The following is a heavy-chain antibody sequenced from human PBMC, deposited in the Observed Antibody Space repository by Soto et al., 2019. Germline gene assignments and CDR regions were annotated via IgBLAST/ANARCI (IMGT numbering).Heavy chain of an antibody. CDR2: FDPEDGET. Sequence: ASVKVSCKVSGYTLTELSMHWVRQAPGKGFEWMGGFDPEDGETIYAQKFQGRVTMTEDTSTDTAYMELSSLRSEDTAVYYCVGYYYDSSGYWPDAFDIWGQGTMVTVSS. CDR1: GYTLTELS. V-gene: IGHV1-24*01. D-gene: IGHD3-22*01. J-gene: IGHJ3*02. CDR3: VGYYYDSSGYWPDAFDI.